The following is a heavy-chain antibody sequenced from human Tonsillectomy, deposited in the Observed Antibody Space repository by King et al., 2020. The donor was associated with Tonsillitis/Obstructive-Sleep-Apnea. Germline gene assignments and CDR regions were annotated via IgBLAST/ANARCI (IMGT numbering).Heavy chain of an antibody. V-gene: IGHV3-7*03. CDR2: INKDGSEE. CDR1: GFTFSAYS. Sequence: VQLVESGGGLVQPGGSLRVSCAATGFTFSAYSMTWVRQAPGQGLEWVANINKDGSEEDFVDSVKGRFTISRDNANNSLYLQMNSLRVEDTALYYCARERGRGSGTALFDYWGQGILVTVSS. D-gene: IGHD1-14*01. CDR3: ARERGRGSGTALFDY. J-gene: IGHJ4*02.